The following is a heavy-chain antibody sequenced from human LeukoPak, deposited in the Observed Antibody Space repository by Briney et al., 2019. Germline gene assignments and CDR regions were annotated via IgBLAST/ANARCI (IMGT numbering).Heavy chain of an antibody. J-gene: IGHJ6*02. CDR2: IYYSGST. V-gene: IGHV4-30-4*01. CDR1: GGSISSGDYY. Sequence: PSQTLSLTCTVSGGSISSGDYYWSWIRQPPGKGLAWIGYIYYSGSTYYNPSLKSRVTISVDTSKNQFSLKLSSVTTADTAVYYCARGRSLYGEPYYYYGMDVWGQGTTVTVSS. D-gene: IGHD4-17*01. CDR3: ARGRSLYGEPYYYYGMDV.